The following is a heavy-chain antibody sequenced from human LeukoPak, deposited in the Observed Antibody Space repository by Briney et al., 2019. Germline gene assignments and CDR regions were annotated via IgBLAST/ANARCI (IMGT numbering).Heavy chain of an antibody. CDR2: VYNSGST. V-gene: IGHV4-59*02. CDR1: NASVSRHY. D-gene: IGHD3-10*01. Sequence: SETLSLTCTVANASVSRHYWNWIRPPPGKGLEWIGYVYNSGSTNYNPSLKSRLTISLDTSKNQFSLNLNSVTAADSALYYCARDVSGRNAFDIWGQGTMVTVSS. J-gene: IGHJ3*02. CDR3: ARDVSGRNAFDI.